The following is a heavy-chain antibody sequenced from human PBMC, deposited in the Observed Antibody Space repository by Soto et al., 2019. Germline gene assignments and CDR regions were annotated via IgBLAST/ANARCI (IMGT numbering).Heavy chain of an antibody. D-gene: IGHD3-22*01. J-gene: IGHJ4*02. Sequence: ASVKVSCKVSGYTLTELSMHWVRQAPGKGLEWMGGFDPEDGETIYAQKFQGRVTMTEDTSTDTAYMELSSLRSEDTAVYYCATAHVVNFGYYDRSGYLRYWGQGTLVTVSS. CDR3: ATAHVVNFGYYDRSGYLRY. V-gene: IGHV1-24*01. CDR2: FDPEDGET. CDR1: GYTLTELS.